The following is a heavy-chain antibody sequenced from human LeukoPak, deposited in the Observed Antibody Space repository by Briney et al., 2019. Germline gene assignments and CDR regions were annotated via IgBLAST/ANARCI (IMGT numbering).Heavy chain of an antibody. J-gene: IGHJ6*02. CDR3: ARPLGSRYYYYGMDV. V-gene: IGHV1-69*04. Sequence: SVKVSCKASGGTFSSYAISWVRQAPGQGLEWMGRIIPILGIANYAQKLQGRVTITADKSTSTAYMGLSSLRSEDTAVYYCARPLGSRYYYYGMDVWGQGTTVTVSS. CDR1: GGTFSSYA. D-gene: IGHD7-27*01. CDR2: IIPILGIA.